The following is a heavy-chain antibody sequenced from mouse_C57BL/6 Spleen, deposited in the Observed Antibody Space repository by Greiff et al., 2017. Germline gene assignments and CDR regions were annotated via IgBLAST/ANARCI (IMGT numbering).Heavy chain of an antibody. D-gene: IGHD2-4*01. J-gene: IGHJ3*01. Sequence: QVQLQQPGAELVKPGASVKLSCKASGYTFTSYWMHWVKQRPGQGLEWIGMIHPNSGSTNYNEKFKSKATLTVDKSSSTAYMQHSSLTSEDSAVXYCASGVYYDYDGFAYWGQGTLVTVSA. CDR1: GYTFTSYW. V-gene: IGHV1-64*01. CDR3: ASGVYYDYDGFAY. CDR2: IHPNSGST.